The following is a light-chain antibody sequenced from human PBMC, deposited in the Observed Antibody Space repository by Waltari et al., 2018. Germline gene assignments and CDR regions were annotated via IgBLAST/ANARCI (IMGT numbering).Light chain of an antibody. CDR1: SSDVGGYNF. V-gene: IGLV2-14*01. CDR2: DVS. Sequence: QSALTQPASVSGSPGQSITISCPGTSSDVGGYNFVSWYQQHPGKAPKFMIYDVSNRPSGVSSRISGSKSGNTASLTISGLQAEDEADYYCSSYTSSSTWVFGGGTKVTVL. CDR3: SSYTSSSTWV. J-gene: IGLJ3*02.